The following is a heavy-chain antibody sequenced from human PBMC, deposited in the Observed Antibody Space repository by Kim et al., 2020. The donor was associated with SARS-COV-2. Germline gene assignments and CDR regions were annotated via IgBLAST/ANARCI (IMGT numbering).Heavy chain of an antibody. CDR3: ARERVGARPTYYMDV. CDR1: GGSFSGYY. CDR2: INHSGST. V-gene: IGHV4-34*01. D-gene: IGHD6-6*01. Sequence: SETLSLTCAVYGGSFSGYYWSWIRQPPGKGLEWIGEINHSGSTNYNPSLKSRVTISVDTSKNQFSLKLSSVTAADTAVYYCARERVGARPTYYMDVWGKGTTVTVSS. J-gene: IGHJ6*03.